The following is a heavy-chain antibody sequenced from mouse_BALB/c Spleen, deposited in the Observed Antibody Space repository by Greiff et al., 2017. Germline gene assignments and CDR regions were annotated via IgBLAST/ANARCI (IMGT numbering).Heavy chain of an antibody. CDR2: ISYSGST. Sequence: VQLKESGPGLVKPSQSLSLTCTVTGYSITSDYAWNWIRQCPGNKLEWMGYISYSGSTSYNPSLKSRISITRYTSKNQFFLQLNSVTTEDTATYYCARSENWYYAMDYWGQGTSVTVSS. CDR1: GYSITSDYA. J-gene: IGHJ4*01. CDR3: ARSENWYYAMDY. D-gene: IGHD4-1*01. V-gene: IGHV3-2*02.